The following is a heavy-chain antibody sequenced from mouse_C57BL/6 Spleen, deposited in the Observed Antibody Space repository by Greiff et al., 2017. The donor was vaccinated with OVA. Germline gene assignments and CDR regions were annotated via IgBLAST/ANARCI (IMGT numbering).Heavy chain of an antibody. V-gene: IGHV1-9*01. CDR2: ILPGSGST. D-gene: IGHD1-1*01. CDR3: ARRADYYGSSYWYFDV. Sequence: VKVVESGAELMKPGASVKLSCKATGYTFTGYWIEWVKQRPGHGLEWIGEILPGSGSTNYNEKFKGKATFTADTSSNTAYMQLSSLTTEDSAIYYCARRADYYGSSYWYFDVWGTGTTVTVSS. CDR1: GYTFTGYW. J-gene: IGHJ1*03.